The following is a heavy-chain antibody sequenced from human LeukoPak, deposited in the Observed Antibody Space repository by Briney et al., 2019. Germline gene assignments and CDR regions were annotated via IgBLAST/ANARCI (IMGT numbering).Heavy chain of an antibody. CDR3: VRDGGVSGYDLLDY. CDR1: GFTFSNYW. J-gene: IGHJ4*02. CDR2: INQDGSEE. Sequence: GGSLRLSCAASGFTFSNYWMTWVRQAPEKGLEWVAHINQDGSEEHYMDSVKARFTISRDNAQNSLSLQMNSLRAEDTAVYYCVRDGGVSGYDLLDYWGQGTLVTVSS. V-gene: IGHV3-7*01. D-gene: IGHD5-12*01.